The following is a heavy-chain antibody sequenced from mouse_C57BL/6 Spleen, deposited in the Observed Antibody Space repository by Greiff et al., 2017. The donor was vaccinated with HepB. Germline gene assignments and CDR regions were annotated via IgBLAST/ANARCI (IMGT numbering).Heavy chain of an antibody. D-gene: IGHD1-1*01. CDR3: ARPSYGSRHWYFDV. CDR2: IDPSDSYT. V-gene: IGHV1-50*01. Sequence: VQLQQPGAELVKPGASVKLSCKASGYTFTSYWMQWVKQRPGQGLEWIGEIDPSDSYTNYNQKFKGKATLTVDTSSSTAYMQLSSLTSEDSAVYYCARPSYGSRHWYFDVWGTGTTVTVSS. CDR1: GYTFTSYW. J-gene: IGHJ1*03.